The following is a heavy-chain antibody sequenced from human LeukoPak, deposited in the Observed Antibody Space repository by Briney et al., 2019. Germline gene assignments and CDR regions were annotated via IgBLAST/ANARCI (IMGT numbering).Heavy chain of an antibody. CDR3: ARAKGYSNYVSWFDP. V-gene: IGHV1-69*13. Sequence: SVKVSCKASGGTFSSYAISWVRQAPGQGLEWMGGIIPIFGTANYAQKFQGRVAITADESTSTAYMELSSLRSEDTAVYYCARAKGYSNYVSWFDPWGQGTLVTVSS. CDR2: IIPIFGTA. D-gene: IGHD4-11*01. CDR1: GGTFSSYA. J-gene: IGHJ5*02.